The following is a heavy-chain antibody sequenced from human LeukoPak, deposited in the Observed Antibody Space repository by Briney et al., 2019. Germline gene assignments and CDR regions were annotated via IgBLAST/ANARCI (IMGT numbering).Heavy chain of an antibody. J-gene: IGHJ4*02. CDR1: GYTFTGYY. V-gene: IGHV1-2*02. CDR3: AREGSSGPTPDY. CDR2: INPNSGGT. Sequence: ASLKVSCKASGYTFTGYYMHWVRHAPGQGRECMGWINPNSGGTNYAQKFQGRVTMTRGTSISTAYMELSRLRSDDTAVYYCAREGSSGPTPDYWGQGTLVTVSS. D-gene: IGHD3-22*01.